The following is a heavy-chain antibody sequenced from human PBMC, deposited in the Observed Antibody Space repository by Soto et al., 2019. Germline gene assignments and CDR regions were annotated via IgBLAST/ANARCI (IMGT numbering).Heavy chain of an antibody. Sequence: EILSLSCAVYGRSVRGYGWSWVSKTPGKGLEWIGEINHSGSVTFNPTFKSRVSILLDTSKNQMSLQLSSVSAADTAIYYCAKGPQTGYYDSGIAVALDYWGQGTLVTVSS. J-gene: IGHJ4*02. CDR2: INHSGSV. V-gene: IGHV4-34*01. CDR1: GRSVRGYG. D-gene: IGHD6-19*01. CDR3: AKGPQTGYYDSGIAVALDY.